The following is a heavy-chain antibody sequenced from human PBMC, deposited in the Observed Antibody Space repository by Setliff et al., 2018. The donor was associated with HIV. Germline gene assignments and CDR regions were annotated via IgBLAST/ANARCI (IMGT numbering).Heavy chain of an antibody. CDR3: ARDSSIIVAAGLYFDY. Sequence: SETLSLTCAVSSYSIYSGYYWAWIRQSPGRGPEWIGSVYHGGNTYYNPSLKSRVTISMDTSKNRFSLKLNSVTAADTAVYYCARDSSIIVAAGLYFDYWGQGTLVTV. CDR2: VYHGGNT. CDR1: SYSIYSGYY. D-gene: IGHD6-13*01. J-gene: IGHJ4*02. V-gene: IGHV4-38-2*02.